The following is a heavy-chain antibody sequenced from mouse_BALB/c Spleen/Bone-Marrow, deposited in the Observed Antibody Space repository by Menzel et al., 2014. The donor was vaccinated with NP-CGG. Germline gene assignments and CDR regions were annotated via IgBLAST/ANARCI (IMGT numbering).Heavy chain of an antibody. CDR1: GFDFSRYW. CDR3: ARLGYYGAMDY. J-gene: IGHJ4*01. V-gene: IGHV4-1*02. Sequence: EVQGVESGGGLVQPGGPLKLSCAASGFDFSRYWMSWVRQAPGKGLEWIGEINPDSSTINYTPSLKDKFIISRDNAKNTLYLQMSKVRSEDTALYYCARLGYYGAMDYWGQGTSVTVSS. D-gene: IGHD1-1*01. CDR2: INPDSSTI.